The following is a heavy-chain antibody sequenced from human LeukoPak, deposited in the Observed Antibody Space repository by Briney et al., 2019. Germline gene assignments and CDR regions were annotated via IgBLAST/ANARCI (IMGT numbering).Heavy chain of an antibody. V-gene: IGHV4-4*07. CDR3: ARVRRGYDSSGYSYGMDV. Sequence: SETLSLTCTVSGGSISSYYWSWIRQTAGKGLERIGRIYTSGSPHYNPSLTSPVTMSVDTSNNQFSLKLSSVTAADTAVYYCARVRRGYDSSGYSYGMDVWGQGTTVTVSS. CDR1: GGSISSYY. D-gene: IGHD3-22*01. CDR2: IYTSGSP. J-gene: IGHJ6*02.